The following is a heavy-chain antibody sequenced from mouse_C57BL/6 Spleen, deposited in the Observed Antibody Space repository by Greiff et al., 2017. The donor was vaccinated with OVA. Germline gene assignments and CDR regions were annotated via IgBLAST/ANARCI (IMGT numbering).Heavy chain of an antibody. Sequence: QVQLQQPGAELVKPGASVKVSCKASGYTFTSYWMHWVKQRPGQGLEWIGRIHPSDSDTNYNQKFKGKATLTVDKSSSTAYVQLSSLTSEDSAVYYCALRYYGSSHVDYWGQGTTLTVSS. CDR2: IHPSDSDT. CDR1: GYTFTSYW. D-gene: IGHD1-1*01. CDR3: ALRYYGSSHVDY. J-gene: IGHJ2*01. V-gene: IGHV1-74*01.